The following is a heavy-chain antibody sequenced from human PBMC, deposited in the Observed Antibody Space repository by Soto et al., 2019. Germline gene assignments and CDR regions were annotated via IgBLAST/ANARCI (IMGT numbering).Heavy chain of an antibody. V-gene: IGHV1-24*01. J-gene: IGHJ5*02. Sequence: ASVKVSCKVSGYTLTELSMHWVRQAPGKGLEWMGGFDPEDGETIYAQKFQGRATMTEDTSTDTAYMELSSLRSEDTAVYYCATGRASVLRFFEWLLLFDPWARDPWSPSPQ. D-gene: IGHD3-3*01. CDR1: GYTLTELS. CDR2: FDPEDGET. CDR3: ATGRASVLRFFEWLLLFDP.